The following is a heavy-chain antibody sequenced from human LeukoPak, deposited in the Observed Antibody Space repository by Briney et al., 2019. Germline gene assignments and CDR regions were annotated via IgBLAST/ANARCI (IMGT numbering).Heavy chain of an antibody. CDR2: IEKDGDKK. Sequence: GGSLRIYCVASGFTFSDYWMSWVRQAPGKGLEWVANIEKDGDKKEYVDYVKGRFAISRDNARNSLYLQMNSLTDEDTAVYYCARDIPSGFYTPDYWGRGTLVTVSS. CDR1: GFTFSDYW. D-gene: IGHD5-12*01. CDR3: ARDIPSGFYTPDY. J-gene: IGHJ4*02. V-gene: IGHV3-7*01.